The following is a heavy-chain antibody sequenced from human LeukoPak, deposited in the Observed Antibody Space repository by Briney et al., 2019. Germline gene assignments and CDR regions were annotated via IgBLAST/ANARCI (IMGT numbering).Heavy chain of an antibody. J-gene: IGHJ6*02. CDR3: ARDSSDDFWSGYGYYYGMDV. Sequence: PGGSLRLSCAASGFTFSSYWMSWVRQAPGKGLEWVANIKPDGSEKYYVDSVKGRFTISRDNAKNSLYLQMNSLRATDTAVYYCARDSSDDFWSGYGYYYGMDVWGQGTTVTVSS. CDR2: IKPDGSEK. D-gene: IGHD3-3*01. V-gene: IGHV3-7*01. CDR1: GFTFSSYW.